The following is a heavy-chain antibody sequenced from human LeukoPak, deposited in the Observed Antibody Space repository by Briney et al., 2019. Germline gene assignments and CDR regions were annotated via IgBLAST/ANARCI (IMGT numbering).Heavy chain of an antibody. CDR1: GNSVSGISFY. Sequence: SETLSLTCTVSGNSVSGISFYWSWIRQPPGKGLQYIGYIQYSGSTNYNPSLKSRVTISVDTSKNQFSLKLSSVTAADTAVYYCARYYDSSGYWSTPHFDYWGQGTLVTVSS. J-gene: IGHJ4*02. V-gene: IGHV4-61*01. CDR2: IQYSGST. CDR3: ARYYDSSGYWSTPHFDY. D-gene: IGHD3-22*01.